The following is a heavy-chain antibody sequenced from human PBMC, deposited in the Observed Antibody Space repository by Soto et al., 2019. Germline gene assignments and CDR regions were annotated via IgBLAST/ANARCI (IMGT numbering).Heavy chain of an antibody. CDR3: ARDQYSSGWWVKAFDI. V-gene: IGHV1-18*01. Sequence: QVQLVQSGAEVKKPGASVKVSCKASGYTFTSYGISWVRQAPGQGLEWMGWISAYNGNTNYAQKLQGRLTMTTDTSTITAYMELRSLRSDDTAVYYCARDQYSSGWWVKAFDIWGQGTMVTVSS. J-gene: IGHJ3*02. CDR2: ISAYNGNT. D-gene: IGHD6-19*01. CDR1: GYTFTSYG.